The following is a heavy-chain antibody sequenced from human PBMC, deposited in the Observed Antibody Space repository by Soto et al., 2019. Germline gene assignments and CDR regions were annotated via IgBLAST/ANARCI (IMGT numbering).Heavy chain of an antibody. D-gene: IGHD3-3*01. CDR2: IIPILGTA. J-gene: IGHJ6*02. CDR1: GGTFSSYA. V-gene: IGHV1-69*01. CDR3: ASSKAYDFWSGYPYYYYYYGMDV. Sequence: QVQLVQSGAEVKKPGSSVKVSCKASGGTFSSYAISWVRQAPGQGLEWMGGIIPILGTANYAQKFQGRVTITADEATSTASMELSRLRSEDTAVYYCASSKAYDFWSGYPYYYYYYGMDVWGQGTTVTVSS.